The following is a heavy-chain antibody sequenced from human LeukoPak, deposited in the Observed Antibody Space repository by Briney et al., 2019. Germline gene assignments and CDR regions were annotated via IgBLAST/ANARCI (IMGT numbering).Heavy chain of an antibody. V-gene: IGHV4-34*01. D-gene: IGHD3-3*01. CDR1: GGSFSGYY. Sequence: SETLSLTCAVYGGSFSGYYWSWIRQPPGKGLEWIGEINHSGSTNYNPSLKSRVTISVDTSKNQFSLKLSSVTAADTAVYYCARGRWVVYDFWSGYDFSAGHFDYWGQGTLVTVSS. CDR3: ARGRWVVYDFWSGYDFSAGHFDY. CDR2: INHSGST. J-gene: IGHJ4*02.